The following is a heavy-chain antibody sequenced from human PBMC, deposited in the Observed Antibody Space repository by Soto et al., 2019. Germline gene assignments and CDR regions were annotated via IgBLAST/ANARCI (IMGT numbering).Heavy chain of an antibody. V-gene: IGHV4-30-2*01. CDR2: MYHSGST. J-gene: IGHJ2*01. Sequence: SEERSLTYAGSGGSIRRGEHSWSWIRQPPGKGLEWIGYMYHSGSTYYNPSLKSRVTISIDRSKNQFSLKLSSVTAVYTAVYYHGKLHAYSARRTSDL. D-gene: IGHD1-7*01. CDR1: GGSIRRGEHS. CDR3: GKLHAYSARRTSDL.